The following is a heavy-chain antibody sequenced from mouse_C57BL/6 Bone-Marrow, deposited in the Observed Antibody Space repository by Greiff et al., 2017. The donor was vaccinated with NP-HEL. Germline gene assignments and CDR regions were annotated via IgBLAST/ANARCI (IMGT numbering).Heavy chain of an antibody. J-gene: IGHJ2*01. CDR1: GFTFSSYA. V-gene: IGHV5-4*03. D-gene: IGHD4-1*02. CDR3: ARAPTGTGDY. CDR2: ISDGGSYT. Sequence: DVKLVESGGGLVKPGGSLKLSCAASGFTFSSYAMSWVRQTPEKRLEWVATISDGGSYTYYPDNVKGRFTSSRDNAKNNLYLQMSQLKSEDTAMYYCARAPTGTGDYWGQGTTLTVSS.